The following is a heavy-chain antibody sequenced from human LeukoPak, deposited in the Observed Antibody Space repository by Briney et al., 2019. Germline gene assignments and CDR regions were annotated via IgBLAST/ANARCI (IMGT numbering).Heavy chain of an antibody. J-gene: IGHJ4*02. Sequence: SETLSLTCTVSGGSISSSSYYWSWIRQPAGKGLEWIGRIYTSGSTNYNPSLKSRVTMSVDTSKNQFSLKLSSVTAADTAVYYCARDNTHYGGIYFDYWGQGTLVTVSS. CDR2: IYTSGST. CDR3: ARDNTHYGGIYFDY. V-gene: IGHV4-61*02. CDR1: GGSISSSSYY. D-gene: IGHD4-23*01.